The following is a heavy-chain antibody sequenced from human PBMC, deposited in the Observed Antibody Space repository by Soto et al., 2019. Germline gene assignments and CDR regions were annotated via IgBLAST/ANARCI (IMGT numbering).Heavy chain of an antibody. J-gene: IGHJ6*02. CDR2: ISYDGSDK. CDR3: ARDDYDSSSYYGSYYYGMDV. Sequence: QVQLVESGGGVVQPGRSLRLSCAASGFIFRSYAMHWVRQAPGKGLERVTVISYDGSDKYYADSVKGRFTISRDNSKNTLYLQMNSLTTEDTAVYYCARDDYDSSSYYGSYYYGMDVWGQGTTVTVSS. D-gene: IGHD3-22*01. CDR1: GFIFRSYA. V-gene: IGHV3-30-3*01.